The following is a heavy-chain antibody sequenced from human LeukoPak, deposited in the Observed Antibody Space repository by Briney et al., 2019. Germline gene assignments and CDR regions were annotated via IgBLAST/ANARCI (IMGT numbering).Heavy chain of an antibody. D-gene: IGHD3-10*01. V-gene: IGHV1-2*02. J-gene: IGHJ3*02. CDR1: GYTFTGYY. CDR2: INPNSGGT. CDR3: ARADSGSYDAFDI. Sequence: ASVKVSCKASGYTFTGYYMHWVRQAPGQGLEWMGWINPNSGGTNYAQKFQGRVTTTRDTSISTAYMELSRLRSDDTAVYYCARADSGSYDAFDIWGQGTMVTVSS.